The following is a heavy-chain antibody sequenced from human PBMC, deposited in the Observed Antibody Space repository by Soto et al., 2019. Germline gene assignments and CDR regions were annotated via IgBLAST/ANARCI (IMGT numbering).Heavy chain of an antibody. D-gene: IGHD6-6*01. J-gene: IGHJ5*02. Sequence: GGSLRLSCAASGFTFDDYAMHWVRQAPGKGLEWVSGISWNSGSIGYADSVKGRFTISRDNAKNSLYLQMNSLRAEDTALYYCAKKGSIYAGYFDPWGQGTLVTVSS. CDR1: GFTFDDYA. CDR3: AKKGSIYAGYFDP. CDR2: ISWNSGSI. V-gene: IGHV3-9*01.